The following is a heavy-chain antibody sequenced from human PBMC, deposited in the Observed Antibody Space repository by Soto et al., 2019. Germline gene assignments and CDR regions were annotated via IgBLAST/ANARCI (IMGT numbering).Heavy chain of an antibody. CDR2: IYYSGST. V-gene: IGHV4-59*08. Sequence: QVQLQESGPGLVKPSETLSLTCTVSGGSISSYYWSWIRQPPGKGLEWIGYIYYSGSTNYNPSLKSRVTISLDTSKNHFSLKLSSVTAADTAVYYCARHDKIWSGYYPNDAFDIWGQGTMVTVSS. D-gene: IGHD3-3*01. CDR3: ARHDKIWSGYYPNDAFDI. J-gene: IGHJ3*02. CDR1: GGSISSYY.